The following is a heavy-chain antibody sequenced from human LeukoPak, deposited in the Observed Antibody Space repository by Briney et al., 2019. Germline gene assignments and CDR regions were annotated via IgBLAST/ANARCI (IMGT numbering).Heavy chain of an antibody. CDR3: ARDRASNDYTSWLDP. D-gene: IGHD1-1*01. Sequence: GGSLRLSCVGSGFTLTNSAMNWVRQAPGKGLEWLSYISGRSDTIYYADSVKGRFTISRDNANNSLYLQMNSLRAEDTAVYYCARDRASNDYTSWLDPWGQGTLVTVSS. CDR2: ISGRSDTI. CDR1: GFTLTNSA. V-gene: IGHV3-48*01. J-gene: IGHJ5*02.